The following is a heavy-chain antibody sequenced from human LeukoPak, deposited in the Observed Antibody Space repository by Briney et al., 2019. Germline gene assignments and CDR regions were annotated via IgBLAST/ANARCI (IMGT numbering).Heavy chain of an antibody. J-gene: IGHJ3*02. Sequence: SETLSLTCTVSGGSMSSHYWSWIRQPPGKGLEWIGYISYIGSTNYNPSLKSRVTISVDASKSQFSLKLSSVTAADAAVYFCARDPTTVTKGLDIWGQGTMVTVSA. CDR2: ISYIGST. V-gene: IGHV4-59*11. CDR1: GGSMSSHY. CDR3: ARDPTTVTKGLDI. D-gene: IGHD4-17*01.